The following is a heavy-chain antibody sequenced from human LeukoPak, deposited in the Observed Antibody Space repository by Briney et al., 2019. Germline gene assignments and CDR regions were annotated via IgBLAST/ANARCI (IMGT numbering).Heavy chain of an antibody. V-gene: IGHV6-1*01. CDR2: TYYRSKWYN. D-gene: IGHD3-10*01. J-gene: IGHJ4*02. Sequence: SQTLSLTCDISGDSVSSNSAAWNWNRQSPSRGLEWLRRTYYRSKWYNDYAISVKSRMTINADTSKNQFSLQLNSVTPEDTAVYYCAKGRWALFDCWGQGTLVIVSS. CDR3: AKGRWALFDC. CDR1: GDSVSSNSAA.